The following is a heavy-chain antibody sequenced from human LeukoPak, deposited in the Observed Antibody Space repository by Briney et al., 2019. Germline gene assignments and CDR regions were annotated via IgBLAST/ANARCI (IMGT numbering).Heavy chain of an antibody. CDR2: INTNTGNP. J-gene: IGHJ6*03. CDR1: GYTFTGYY. V-gene: IGHV7-4-1*02. CDR3: ARDSDYDSSGYPHMDV. D-gene: IGHD3-22*01. Sequence: ASVKVSCKASGYTFTGYYMHWVRQAPGQGLEWMGWINTNTGNPTYAQGFTGRFVFSLDTSVSTAYLQISGLKAEDTAVYYCARDSDYDSSGYPHMDVWGKGTTVTVSS.